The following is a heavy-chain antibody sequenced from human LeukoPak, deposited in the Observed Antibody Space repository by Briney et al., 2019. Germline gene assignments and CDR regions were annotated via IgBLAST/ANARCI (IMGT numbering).Heavy chain of an antibody. CDR3: ARGVGEYTNGHFDF. J-gene: IGHJ4*02. D-gene: IGHD2-8*01. Sequence: PGGSLRLSCAASGFTFSTYAMTWVRQAPGKGLEWVSSISKSGGSTYDTDSVRGRFTISRDNSKNTLYLQMDRLRAEDTALYYCARGVGEYTNGHFDFWGQGPLVTVSS. CDR2: ISKSGGST. V-gene: IGHV3-23*01. CDR1: GFTFSTYA.